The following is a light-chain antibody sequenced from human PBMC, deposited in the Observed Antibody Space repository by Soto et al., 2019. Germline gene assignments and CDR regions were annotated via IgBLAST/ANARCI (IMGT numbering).Light chain of an antibody. J-gene: IGKJ4*01. V-gene: IGKV3-15*01. CDR3: QQLNSYPS. Sequence: EVVMTQSPDTLSVSPGERATLSCRASQSVSSNLAWYQQKPGQAPRLLIYGASTRATGIPARFSGSGSGTDFTLTINSLQPEDFATYYCQQLNSYPSFGGGAKVDI. CDR2: GAS. CDR1: QSVSSN.